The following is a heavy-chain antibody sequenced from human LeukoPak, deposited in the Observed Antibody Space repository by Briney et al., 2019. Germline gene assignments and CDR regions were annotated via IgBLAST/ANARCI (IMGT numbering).Heavy chain of an antibody. Sequence: ASVKASCKASGYTFTDFYIHWVRQAPGQGLEWMGGFDPEDGETIYAQKFQGRVTMTEDTSTDTAYMELSSLRSEDTAVYYCATAKRYFDWIIDYWGQGTLVTVSS. J-gene: IGHJ4*02. CDR3: ATAKRYFDWIIDY. D-gene: IGHD3-9*01. CDR1: GYTFTDFY. V-gene: IGHV1-24*01. CDR2: FDPEDGET.